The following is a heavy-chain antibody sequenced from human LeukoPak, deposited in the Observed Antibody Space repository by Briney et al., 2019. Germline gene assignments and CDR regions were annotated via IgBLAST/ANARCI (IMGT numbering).Heavy chain of an antibody. CDR3: ARDLYSSSWRMNWFDP. CDR1: GFTFSSYE. CDR2: ISSSGRTM. Sequence: GGSLRLSCAASGFTFSSYEMNWVRQAPGKGLEWVPYISSSGRTMYYADSVKGRFTVSRDNAKNSLYLQMNSLRAEDTAVYYCARDLYSSSWRMNWFDPWGQGTLVTVSS. J-gene: IGHJ5*02. V-gene: IGHV3-48*03. D-gene: IGHD6-13*01.